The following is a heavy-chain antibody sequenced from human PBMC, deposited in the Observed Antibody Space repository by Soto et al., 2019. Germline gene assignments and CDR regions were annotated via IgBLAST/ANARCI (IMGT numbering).Heavy chain of an antibody. Sequence: QVQLQESGPGLVKPSQTLSLTCTVSGGSISSGGYYWSWIRQHPGKGLEWIGYIYYSGSTYYNPSLKSRVTIPVDTSKNQFSLKLSSVTAADTAVYYCARSYYYDSSGYLGWFDPWGQGTLVTVSS. CDR1: GGSISSGGYY. V-gene: IGHV4-31*03. CDR3: ARSYYYDSSGYLGWFDP. J-gene: IGHJ5*02. D-gene: IGHD3-22*01. CDR2: IYYSGST.